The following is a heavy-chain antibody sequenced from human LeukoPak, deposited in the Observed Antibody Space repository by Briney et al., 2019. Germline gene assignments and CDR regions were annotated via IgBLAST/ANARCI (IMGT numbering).Heavy chain of an antibody. Sequence: PGGSLRLSCAASGFTFSDYYMSWIRQAPGKGLEWVSCISSSGSIIYYADSVKGRFTISRDNAKNSLYLQMNSLRAEDTAVYYCARRRYNWNAIDYWGQGTLVTVSS. CDR3: ARRRYNWNAIDY. V-gene: IGHV3-11*01. D-gene: IGHD1-20*01. CDR2: ISSSGSII. J-gene: IGHJ4*02. CDR1: GFTFSDYY.